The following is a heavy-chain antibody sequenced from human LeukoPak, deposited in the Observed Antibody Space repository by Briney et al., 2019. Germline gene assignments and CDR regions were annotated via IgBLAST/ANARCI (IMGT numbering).Heavy chain of an antibody. CDR1: GGTFSSYA. CDR2: FIPILGIA. V-gene: IGHV1-69*04. J-gene: IGHJ5*02. Sequence: ASVKVSCKASGGTFSSYAISWVRQAPGQGLEWMGRFIPILGIANYAQKFQGRVTITADKSTSTAYMELSSLRSEDTAVYYCARVPEDGSGYNNWFDPWGQGTLVTVSS. CDR3: ARVPEDGSGYNNWFDP. D-gene: IGHD3-10*01.